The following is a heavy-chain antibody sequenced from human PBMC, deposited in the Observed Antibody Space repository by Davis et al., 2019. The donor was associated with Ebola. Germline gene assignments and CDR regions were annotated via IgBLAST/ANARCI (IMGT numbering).Heavy chain of an antibody. CDR3: ARALELLIGWFDP. CDR1: GGTFSSYA. Sequence: SVKVSCKASGGTFSSYAISWVRQAPGQGLEWMGGIIPIFGTANYAQKFQGRVTITADESTSTAYMELSSLRSEDTAVYYCARALELLIGWFDPWGQGTLVTVSS. V-gene: IGHV1-69*13. J-gene: IGHJ5*02. CDR2: IIPIFGTA. D-gene: IGHD1-7*01.